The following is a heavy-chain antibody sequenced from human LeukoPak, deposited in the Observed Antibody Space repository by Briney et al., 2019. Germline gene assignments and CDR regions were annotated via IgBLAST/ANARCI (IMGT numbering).Heavy chain of an antibody. CDR3: AGNSAVEIDY. Sequence: SETLSLTCTVSGGSISSSSYYWGWIRQPPGKGLEWIGGNYYSEYTYSNPSLKSRVTISVDTSKNQFSLKLTSVTAADTAVYYCAGNSAVEIDYWGQGTLVTVSS. V-gene: IGHV4-39*07. CDR1: GGSISSSSYY. D-gene: IGHD4-23*01. J-gene: IGHJ4*02. CDR2: NYYSEYT.